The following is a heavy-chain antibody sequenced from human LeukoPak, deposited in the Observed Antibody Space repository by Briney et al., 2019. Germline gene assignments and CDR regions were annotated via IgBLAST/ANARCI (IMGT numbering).Heavy chain of an antibody. Sequence: PGGSLRLSCAASGFTFSSYAMSGVRQAPGKALEWVSSISGSGGSTYYADSVKGRFPISRDNSKNTLYLQMNSLRGEDTAVYYCAKDREGTIADYFDYWGQGTLVTVST. CDR1: GFTFSSYA. CDR3: AKDREGTIADYFDY. V-gene: IGHV3-23*01. CDR2: ISGSGGST. D-gene: IGHD1-7*01. J-gene: IGHJ4*02.